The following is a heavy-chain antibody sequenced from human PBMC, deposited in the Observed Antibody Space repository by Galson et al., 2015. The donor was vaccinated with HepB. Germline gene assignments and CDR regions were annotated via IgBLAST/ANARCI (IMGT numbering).Heavy chain of an antibody. Sequence: SLRLSCAASTFIFSTYSMNWVRQAPGKGLEWVSYISSGTTTIYYADSVKGRFTISRDNSKSTLYLQMNSLRAEDTAVYYCAKQRMWNAFDIWGQGTMVTVSS. CDR3: AKQRMWNAFDI. CDR1: TFIFSTYS. V-gene: IGHV3-48*01. J-gene: IGHJ3*02. D-gene: IGHD2-21*01. CDR2: ISSGTTTI.